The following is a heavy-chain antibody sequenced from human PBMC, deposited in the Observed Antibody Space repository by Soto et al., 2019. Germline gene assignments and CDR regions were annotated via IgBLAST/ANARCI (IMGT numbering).Heavy chain of an antibody. J-gene: IGHJ4*02. V-gene: IGHV3-33*01. Sequence: PGGSLRLSCAASGFTFSSYGMHWVRQAPGKGLEWVAVIWYDGSNKYYADPVKGRFTISRDNSKNTLYLQMNSLRAEDTAVYYCARDWRSGRLDYWGQGTLVTVSS. D-gene: IGHD6-19*01. CDR2: IWYDGSNK. CDR3: ARDWRSGRLDY. CDR1: GFTFSSYG.